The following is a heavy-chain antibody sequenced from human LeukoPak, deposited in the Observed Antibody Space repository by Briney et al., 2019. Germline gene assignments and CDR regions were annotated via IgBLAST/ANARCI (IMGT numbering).Heavy chain of an antibody. CDR3: ARDYCTNGVCYFRTKNLNWFDP. Sequence: SVKVSCKASGGTFSTYGLTWVRQAPGQGLGWMGGIIPLYGTSYYAPKLQGRVTMSTDTSTSTAYMELRSLRSDDTAVYYCARDYCTNGVCYFRTKNLNWFDPWGQGTLVTVSS. D-gene: IGHD2-8*01. V-gene: IGHV1-69*05. J-gene: IGHJ5*02. CDR2: IIPLYGTS. CDR1: GGTFSTYG.